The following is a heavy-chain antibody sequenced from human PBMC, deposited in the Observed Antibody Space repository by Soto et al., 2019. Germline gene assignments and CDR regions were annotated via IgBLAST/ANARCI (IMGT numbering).Heavy chain of an antibody. CDR1: GGSFSGYY. J-gene: IGHJ6*03. V-gene: IGHV4-34*01. Sequence: SETLSLTCAVYGGSFSGYYWSWIRQPPGKGLEWIGEINHSGSTNYNPSLKSRVTISVDTSKNQFSLKLSSVTAADTAVYYCARVPEGKRLGYCSGGSCYPYYYYYYMDVWGKGTTVTVSS. CDR2: INHSGST. CDR3: ARVPEGKRLGYCSGGSCYPYYYYYYMDV. D-gene: IGHD2-15*01.